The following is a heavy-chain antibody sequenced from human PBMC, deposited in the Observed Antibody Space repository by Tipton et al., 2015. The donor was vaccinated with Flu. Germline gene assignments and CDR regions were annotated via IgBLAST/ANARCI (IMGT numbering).Heavy chain of an antibody. V-gene: IGHV3-30*04. J-gene: IGHJ4*02. CDR3: AREEINTAMAH. D-gene: IGHD5-18*01. CDR1: GFTFSSYA. Sequence: QVQLVQSGGGVVQPGRSLRLSCAASGFTFSSYAMHWVRQAPGKGLEWVAVISYDGSNKYYADSVKGRFTISRDNSKNTLYLQMNSLRAEDTAVYYCAREEINTAMAHWGQGTLVTVSS. CDR2: ISYDGSNK.